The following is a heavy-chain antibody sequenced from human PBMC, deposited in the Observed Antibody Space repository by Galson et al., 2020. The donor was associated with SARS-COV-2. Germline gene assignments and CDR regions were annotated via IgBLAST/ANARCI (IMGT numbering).Heavy chain of an antibody. J-gene: IGHJ4*02. Sequence: GGSLRLSCAASGFTFSSYAMSWVRQAPGKGLEWVSAISGSGGSTYYADSVKGRFTISRDNSKNTLYLQMNSLRAEDTAVYYCAFPLLHSKYYFDYWGQGTLVTVSS. CDR1: GFTFSSYA. CDR2: ISGSGGST. CDR3: AFPLLHSKYYFDY. V-gene: IGHV3-23*01. D-gene: IGHD2-15*01.